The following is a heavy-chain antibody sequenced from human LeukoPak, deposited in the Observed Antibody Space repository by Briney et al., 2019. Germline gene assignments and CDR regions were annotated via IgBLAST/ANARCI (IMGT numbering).Heavy chain of an antibody. CDR2: IIPIFGTA. J-gene: IGHJ4*02. V-gene: IGHV1-69*06. CDR1: GGTFTSYA. CDR3: ARGGEDCSSTSCYSNYFDY. D-gene: IGHD2-2*01. Sequence: SVKVSCKASGGTFTSYAISWVRQAPGQGLEWMGGIIPIFGTANYAQKFQGRVTITADKSTSTAYMELSSLRSEDTAVYYCARGGEDCSSTSCYSNYFDYWGQGTLVTVSS.